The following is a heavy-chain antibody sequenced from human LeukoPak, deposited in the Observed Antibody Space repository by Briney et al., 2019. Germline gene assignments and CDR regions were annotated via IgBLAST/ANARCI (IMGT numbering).Heavy chain of an antibody. D-gene: IGHD1-14*01. CDR1: GFTFDDYG. V-gene: IGHV3-23*01. CDR3: ARTIAQYSNTWLYYYYGLDV. CDR2: ISAGSEDS. Sequence: GGSLRLSCAASGFTFDDYGMSWVRQAPGKGLEWVSSISAGSEDSYYADSVKGRFTISRDNSKSTLYLQVNSLRADDTAVYYCARTIAQYSNTWLYYYYGLDVWGQGTTVTVSS. J-gene: IGHJ6*02.